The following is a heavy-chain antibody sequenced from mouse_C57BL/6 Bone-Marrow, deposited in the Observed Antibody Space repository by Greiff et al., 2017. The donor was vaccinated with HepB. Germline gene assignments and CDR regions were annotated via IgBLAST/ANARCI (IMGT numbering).Heavy chain of an antibody. CDR1: GYTFTDYN. CDR2: INPNNGGT. CDR3: ARGTVVATSRDFDY. J-gene: IGHJ2*01. D-gene: IGHD1-1*01. Sequence: EVKLQQSGPELVKPGASVKIPCKASGYTFTDYNMDWVKQSHGKSLEWIGDINPNNGGTIYNQKFKGKATLTVDKSSSTAYMELRSLTSEDTAVYYCARGTVVATSRDFDYWVQGTTLTVSS. V-gene: IGHV1-18*01.